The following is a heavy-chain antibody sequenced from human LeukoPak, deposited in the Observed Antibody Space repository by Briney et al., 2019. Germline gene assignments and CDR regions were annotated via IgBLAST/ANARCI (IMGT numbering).Heavy chain of an antibody. CDR1: GFTFSSYT. CDR3: VGIQLWYGGDY. CDR2: ISSNGGST. J-gene: IGHJ4*02. V-gene: IGHV3-64D*09. D-gene: IGHD5-18*01. Sequence: PGGSLRLSCSASGFTFSSYTMHWVRQAPGKGLEYVSAISSNGGSTYYADSVKGRFTISRDNSKNTLYLQMSSLRAEDTAAHFCVGIQLWYGGDYWGQGTLVTVSS.